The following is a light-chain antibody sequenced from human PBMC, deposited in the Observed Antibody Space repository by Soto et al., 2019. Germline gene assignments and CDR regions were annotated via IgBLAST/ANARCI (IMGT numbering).Light chain of an antibody. CDR1: QDISNY. J-gene: IGKJ2*01. V-gene: IGKV1-33*01. CDR2: DAS. CDR3: QPYDNLPYT. Sequence: DIQMTQSPSSLSASVGDRVTITCQASQDISNYLNWYQQKPGKAPKLLIYDASNLETGVPSRFSGSGSETDFTFTISSLQAEDIATYYCQPYDNLPYTFGQGTKLEIK.